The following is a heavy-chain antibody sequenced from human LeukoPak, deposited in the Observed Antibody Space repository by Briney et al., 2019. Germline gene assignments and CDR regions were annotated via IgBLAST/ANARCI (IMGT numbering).Heavy chain of an antibody. CDR2: IIPIFGTA. D-gene: IGHD6-19*01. CDR3: ARDFSPALEQWLVRGFDL. Sequence: ASVKVSCKASGGTFSSYAISWVRQAPGQGLGWMGGIIPIFGTANYAQKFQGRVTITADKSTSTAYMELSSLGSEDTAVYYCARDFSPALEQWLVRGFDLWGQGTLVTVSS. J-gene: IGHJ5*02. V-gene: IGHV1-69*06. CDR1: GGTFSSYA.